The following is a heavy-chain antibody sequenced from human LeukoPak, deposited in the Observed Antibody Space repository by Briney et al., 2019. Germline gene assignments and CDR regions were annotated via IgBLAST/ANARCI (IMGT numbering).Heavy chain of an antibody. J-gene: IGHJ4*02. D-gene: IGHD3-10*01. V-gene: IGHV4-59*01. CDR2: IYYSGST. CDR3: ARTTYYYGSGN. Sequence: SETLSLTCAVYGGSFSGYYWSWIRQPPGKGLEWIGYIYYSGSTNYDPSLKSRVTISVDTSKNQFSLKLSSVTAADTAVYYCARTTYYYGSGNWGQGTLVTVSS. CDR1: GGSFSGYY.